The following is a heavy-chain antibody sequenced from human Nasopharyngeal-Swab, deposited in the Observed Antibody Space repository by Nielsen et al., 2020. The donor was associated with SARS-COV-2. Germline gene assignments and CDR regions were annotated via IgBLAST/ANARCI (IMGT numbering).Heavy chain of an antibody. D-gene: IGHD1-26*01. CDR2: INHSGST. CDR3: ARGIRPGPRATRGRHFDY. Sequence: WIRQPPGKGLEWIGEINHSGSTNYNPSLKSRVTISVDTSKNQFSLKLSSVTAADTAVYYCARGIRPGPRATRGRHFDYWGQGTLVTVSS. V-gene: IGHV4-34*01. J-gene: IGHJ4*02.